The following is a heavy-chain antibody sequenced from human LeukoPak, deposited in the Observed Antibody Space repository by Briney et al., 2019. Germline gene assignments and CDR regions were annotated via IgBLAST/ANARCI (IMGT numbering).Heavy chain of an antibody. CDR3: ARDSSDFRNLIPH. Sequence: GGSLRLSCSASGFTFSSYAVHWVRQAPGKGLEYVSTISVNGDTTYYADSVKGRFTIPRDNSKNTLYLQMSSLRSEDTAVYYCARDSSDFRNLIPHWGQGTLVTVSS. D-gene: IGHD1-14*01. J-gene: IGHJ1*01. CDR1: GFTFSSYA. V-gene: IGHV3-64D*06. CDR2: ISVNGDTT.